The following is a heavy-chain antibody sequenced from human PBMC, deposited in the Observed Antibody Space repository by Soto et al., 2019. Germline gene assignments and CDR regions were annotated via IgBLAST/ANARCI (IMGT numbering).Heavy chain of an antibody. J-gene: IGHJ1*01. V-gene: IGHV4-34*01. CDR3: ARRLTTVTKYFQH. CDR2: INHSGST. Sequence: QVQLQQWGAGLLKPSETLSLTCAVYGGSFGGYYWSWIRQPPGKGLEWIGEINHSGSTNYNPSLKSRVTISVDTSKNQFSLKLSSVTAADTAEYYCARRLTTVTKYFQHWGQGTLVTVSS. D-gene: IGHD4-17*01. CDR1: GGSFGGYY.